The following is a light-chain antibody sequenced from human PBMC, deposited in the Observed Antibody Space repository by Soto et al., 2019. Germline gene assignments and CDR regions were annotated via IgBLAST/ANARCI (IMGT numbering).Light chain of an antibody. CDR3: HQYGTSPLT. V-gene: IGKV3-20*01. CDR1: QSVTSGY. J-gene: IGKJ4*01. Sequence: EIVLTQSPGTLSLSPGERATLSCRASQSVTSGYLAWYQQKPGQSPRLLMYGASSRATGVPDRCSGSGSETDFNRTISRLEPEDFAVYYCHQYGTSPLTFGGGTKVEIK. CDR2: GAS.